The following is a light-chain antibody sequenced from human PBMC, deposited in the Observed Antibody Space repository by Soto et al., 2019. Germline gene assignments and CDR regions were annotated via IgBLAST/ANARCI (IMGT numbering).Light chain of an antibody. J-gene: IGLJ1*01. CDR2: EVS. Sequence: QSVLTQPASVSGSPGQSITISCTGTSSDVGGYIYVSWYQQHPNKAPKLMIYEVSNRPSGVSNRFSGSKSGNTASLTISGLQAEDEADYYCSSYTSSSTPYVFGTGTKVTVL. V-gene: IGLV2-14*01. CDR3: SSYTSSSTPYV. CDR1: SSDVGGYIY.